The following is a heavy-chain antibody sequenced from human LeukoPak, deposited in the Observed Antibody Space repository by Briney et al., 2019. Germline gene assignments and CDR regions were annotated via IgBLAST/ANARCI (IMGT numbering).Heavy chain of an antibody. CDR3: PRDRIGVVPAAISGAFDI. Sequence: GRSLRLSCAASGFTFDDYAMHWVRQAPGKGLEWVSGISWNSGSIGYADSVKGRFTISRDNSKNTLYLQMNSLRAEDTAVYYCPRDRIGVVPAAISGAFDIWGQGTMFTVSS. J-gene: IGHJ3*02. CDR2: ISWNSGSI. V-gene: IGHV3-9*01. CDR1: GFTFDDYA. D-gene: IGHD2-2*02.